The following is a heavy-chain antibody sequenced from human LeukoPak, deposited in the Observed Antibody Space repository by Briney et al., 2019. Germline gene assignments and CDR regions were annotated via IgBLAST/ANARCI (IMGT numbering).Heavy chain of an antibody. V-gene: IGHV1-2*04. D-gene: IGHD2-21*02. Sequence: ASVKVSCKASGYTFTGYYMHWVRQAPGQGLEWMGWINPNSGGTNYAQKFQGWVTMTRDTSISTAYMELSRLRSDDTAVCYCAASIVVVTAMDDAFDIWGQGTMVTVSS. J-gene: IGHJ3*02. CDR2: INPNSGGT. CDR3: AASIVVVTAMDDAFDI. CDR1: GYTFTGYY.